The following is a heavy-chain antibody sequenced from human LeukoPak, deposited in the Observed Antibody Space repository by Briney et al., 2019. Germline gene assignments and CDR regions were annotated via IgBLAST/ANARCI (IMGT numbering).Heavy chain of an antibody. CDR2: ISSDGRNE. Sequence: GGSLRLSCAASGFAFSTYSMHWVRQAPGKGLEWVAVISSDGRNENYADSVRGRFTISRDNSKNTLYLQMNSLRAEDTAVYYCARDPGTAMGRALDYWGQGTLVTVSS. CDR1: GFAFSTYS. V-gene: IGHV3-30*04. CDR3: ARDPGTAMGRALDY. J-gene: IGHJ4*02. D-gene: IGHD5-18*01.